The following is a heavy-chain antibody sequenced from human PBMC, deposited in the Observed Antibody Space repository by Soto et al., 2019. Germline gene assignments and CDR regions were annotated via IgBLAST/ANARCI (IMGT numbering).Heavy chain of an antibody. Sequence: SETLSLTCTVSGGSISSYYWSWIRQPPGKGLEWIGYIYYSGSTNYNPSLKSRVTISVDTSKNQFSLKLSSVTAADTAVYYCATESTVAGPAAFDYWGQGTLVTVSS. J-gene: IGHJ4*02. D-gene: IGHD6-19*01. V-gene: IGHV4-59*01. CDR2: IYYSGST. CDR1: GGSISSYY. CDR3: ATESTVAGPAAFDY.